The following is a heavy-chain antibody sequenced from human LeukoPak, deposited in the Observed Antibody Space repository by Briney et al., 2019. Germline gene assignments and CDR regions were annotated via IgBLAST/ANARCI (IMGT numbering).Heavy chain of an antibody. Sequence: GSLRLSCAASGFTFSSYEMNWVRQPPGKGLEWIGEINHSGSTNYNPSLKSRVTISVDTSKNQFSLKLSSVTAADTAVYYCARGKYYDFWSGYYRYNWFDPWGQGTLVTVSS. CDR3: ARGKYYDFWSGYYRYNWFDP. CDR1: GFTFSSYE. CDR2: INHSGST. J-gene: IGHJ5*02. V-gene: IGHV4-34*01. D-gene: IGHD3-3*01.